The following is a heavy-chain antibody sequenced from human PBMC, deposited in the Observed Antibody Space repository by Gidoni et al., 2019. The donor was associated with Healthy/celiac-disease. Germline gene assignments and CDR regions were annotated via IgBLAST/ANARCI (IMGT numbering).Heavy chain of an antibody. CDR2: IRSKAYGGTT. V-gene: IGHV3-49*05. Sequence: EVQLVASGGGLVKPGRSLRLSCTASGFNSGAYAMSWFRQAPGKGLEWVGFIRSKAYGGTTEYAASVKGRFTISRDDSKSIAYLQMNSLKTEDTAVYYCTRDPNSSGYYQGGDFDYWGQGTLVTVSS. CDR1: GFNSGAYA. J-gene: IGHJ4*02. D-gene: IGHD3-22*01. CDR3: TRDPNSSGYYQGGDFDY.